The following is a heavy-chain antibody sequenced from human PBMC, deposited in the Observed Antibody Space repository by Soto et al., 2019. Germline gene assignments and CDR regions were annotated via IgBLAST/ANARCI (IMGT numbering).Heavy chain of an antibody. CDR3: ARQLNWNYYYYGMDV. CDR2: IIPIFNRP. Sequence: QVQLEQSGAEVKKPGSSVKVSCKASGGTFSTYAISWVRQAPGQGLEWMGGIIPIFNRPNYAQKFQARLTISSDESSSTAYMELSSLRSEDTAVYYCARQLNWNYYYYGMDVWGQGTTVTVSS. V-gene: IGHV1-69*05. D-gene: IGHD1-1*01. CDR1: GGTFSTYA. J-gene: IGHJ6*02.